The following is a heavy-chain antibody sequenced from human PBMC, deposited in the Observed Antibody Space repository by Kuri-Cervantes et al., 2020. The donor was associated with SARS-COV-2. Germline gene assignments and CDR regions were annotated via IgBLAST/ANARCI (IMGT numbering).Heavy chain of an antibody. J-gene: IGHJ6*02. V-gene: IGHV3-48*04. D-gene: IGHD2-2*01. CDR3: AKVLVPAAPTKHGYYYGMDV. CDR2: ISSSSSTI. Sequence: GGSLRLSCAASGFTFSSYSMNWVRRAPGKGLEWVSYISSSSSTIYYADSVKGRFTISRDNAKNSLYLQMNSLRAEDTAVYYCAKVLVPAAPTKHGYYYGMDVWGQGTTVTVSS. CDR1: GFTFSSYS.